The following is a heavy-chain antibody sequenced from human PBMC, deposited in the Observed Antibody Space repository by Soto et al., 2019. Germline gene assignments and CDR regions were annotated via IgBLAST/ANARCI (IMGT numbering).Heavy chain of an antibody. CDR3: AKDSVEFTTSPTFDH. CDR1: GFTFSDYG. Sequence: QVQLGESGGGVVQPGKSLRLSCEASGFTFSDYGIHWVRQAPGKGLDWAAVISYDGSQKYYADSVKGRFTISRDNSKNSLYLQMNSLRDEDTAVYYCAKDSVEFTTSPTFDHWGQGALVTVSS. V-gene: IGHV3-30*18. CDR2: ISYDGSQK. J-gene: IGHJ4*02. D-gene: IGHD1-26*01.